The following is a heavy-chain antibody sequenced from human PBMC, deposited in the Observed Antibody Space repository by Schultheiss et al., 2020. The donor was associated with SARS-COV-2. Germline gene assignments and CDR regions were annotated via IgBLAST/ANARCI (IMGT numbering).Heavy chain of an antibody. CDR3: ARIIVGATSGDAFDI. Sequence: SGPTLVKPTQTLTLTCTFSGFSLSTSGMRVSWIRQPPGKALEWLARIDWDDDKYCSTSLKTRLTISKATSKNQVVLTMTNMDPVDTATYYCARIIVGATSGDAFDIWGQGTMVTVSS. CDR2: IDWDDDK. CDR1: GFSLSTSGMR. D-gene: IGHD1-26*01. J-gene: IGHJ3*02. V-gene: IGHV2-70*04.